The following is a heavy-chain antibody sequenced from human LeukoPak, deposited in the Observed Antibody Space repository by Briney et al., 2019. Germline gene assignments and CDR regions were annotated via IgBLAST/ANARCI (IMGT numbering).Heavy chain of an antibody. J-gene: IGHJ4*02. CDR1: RFTFSSYA. CDR3: ASGHPLGSVIRPFAS. D-gene: IGHD3-10*01. CDR2: ITGSGHAT. V-gene: IGHV3-23*01. Sequence: GGSLRLSCAAPRFTFSSYAMSWVRQAPGKGLEWVSAITGSGHATSYADSVKGRFTISRDNSKNTLYLQMGSLRAEDRAVYYCASGHPLGSVIRPFASWGQGTQVTVSP.